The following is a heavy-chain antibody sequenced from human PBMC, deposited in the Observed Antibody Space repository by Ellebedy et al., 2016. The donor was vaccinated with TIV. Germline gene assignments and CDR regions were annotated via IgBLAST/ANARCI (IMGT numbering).Heavy chain of an antibody. V-gene: IGHV3-23*01. CDR3: ALGDTMVRH. Sequence: GGSLRLXXAASGFTFSSHAMNWVRQAPGKGLEWVSGISGSGGSTCYADSVKGRFTISRDNSKNTLYLLMNSLRAEDTAVYYCALGDTMVRHWGQGTLVTVSS. D-gene: IGHD3-10*01. CDR2: ISGSGGST. J-gene: IGHJ1*01. CDR1: GFTFSSHA.